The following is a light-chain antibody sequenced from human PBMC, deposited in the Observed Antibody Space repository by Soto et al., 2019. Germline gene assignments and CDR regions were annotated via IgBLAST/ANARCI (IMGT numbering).Light chain of an antibody. J-gene: IGKJ2*01. CDR2: DAS. CDR1: QGVSNY. V-gene: IGKV3-11*01. Sequence: EIVLTQSPAALSLSPGERATLSCRASQGVSNYLAWYQQKPGQAPRLLIYDASKRATGIPARFSGSGSGTDFTLTISILDPEDFEVYYCQQRSTWYTFGQGTKLQIK. CDR3: QQRSTWYT.